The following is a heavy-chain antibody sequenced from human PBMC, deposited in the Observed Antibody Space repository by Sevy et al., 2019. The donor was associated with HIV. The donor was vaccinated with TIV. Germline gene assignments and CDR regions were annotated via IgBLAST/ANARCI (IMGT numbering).Heavy chain of an antibody. CDR3: ARDLPPSATTVAHFDY. D-gene: IGHD4-17*01. Sequence: GGSLRLSCTASGFTFSDNGMHWVRQAPGKGLEWISYISSSGSNIYYSDSVKGRFTISRDNAKNSLYLQMNSLRAEDTALYYCARDLPPSATTVAHFDYWGQGTLVTVSS. CDR2: ISSSGSNI. J-gene: IGHJ4*02. CDR1: GFTFSDNG. V-gene: IGHV3-48*04.